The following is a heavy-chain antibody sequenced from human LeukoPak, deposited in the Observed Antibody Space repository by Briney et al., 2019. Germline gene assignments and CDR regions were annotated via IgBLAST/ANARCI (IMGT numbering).Heavy chain of an antibody. CDR2: MKEDGSEI. CDR1: GLTFNKHW. V-gene: IGHV3-7*03. J-gene: IGHJ4*02. D-gene: IGHD3-22*01. Sequence: GGSLRLSCAASGLTFNKHWMGWVRQAPGKGLEWVANMKEDGSEINYVDSVRGRFTISRDNARNSLYLQMNSLRVEDTAVYYCASEVVAQFDNWGQGTLVTVSS. CDR3: ASEVVAQFDN.